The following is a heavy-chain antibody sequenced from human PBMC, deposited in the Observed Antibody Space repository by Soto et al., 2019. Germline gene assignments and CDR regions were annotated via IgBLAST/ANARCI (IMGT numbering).Heavy chain of an antibody. J-gene: IGHJ4*02. CDR2: VHINGNT. CDR1: GGSISDYS. Sequence: QVQLQESGPGLVKPSETLSLTCTVSGGSISDYSLSWIRQSAGKGLEWVGRVHINGNTHYNPSLRGRVTMSVDTSNNQFHLRVTSVTAADTAVYYRARESGDNWTYEVYWGQGTLVAVSS. V-gene: IGHV4-4*07. D-gene: IGHD1-7*01. CDR3: ARESGDNWTYEVY.